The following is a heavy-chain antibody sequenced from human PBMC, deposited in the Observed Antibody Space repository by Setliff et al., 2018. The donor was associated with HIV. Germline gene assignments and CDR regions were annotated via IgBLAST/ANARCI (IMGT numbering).Heavy chain of an antibody. CDR3: ARVFIYKWNYRWFDP. J-gene: IGHJ5*02. CDR1: GGSISTYY. Sequence: PSETLSLTCTVSGGSISTYYWSWIRQPPGKGLEWIGYIYYSGFTTYNASLKSRVTISVDTSKNQFSLKLRSVTAADTAVYYCARVFIYKWNYRWFDPWGQGTLVTVSS. D-gene: IGHD1-7*01. V-gene: IGHV4-59*01. CDR2: IYYSGFT.